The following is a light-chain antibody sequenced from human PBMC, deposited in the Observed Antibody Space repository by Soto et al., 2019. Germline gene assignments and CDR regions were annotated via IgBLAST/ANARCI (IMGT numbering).Light chain of an antibody. V-gene: IGKV3-11*01. CDR2: DAS. Sequence: EIVLTQSPATLSLSPWGRATLSCRASQSVSSYLAWYQQKPGQAPRLLIYDASNRATGIPARFSGSGSGTDFTLTISSLEPEDFAVYYCQQRSNWPPLFGPGTKVDIK. CDR3: QQRSNWPPL. CDR1: QSVSSY. J-gene: IGKJ3*01.